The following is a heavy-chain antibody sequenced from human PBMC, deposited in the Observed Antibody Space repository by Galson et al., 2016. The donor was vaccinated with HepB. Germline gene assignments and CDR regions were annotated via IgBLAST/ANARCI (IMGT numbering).Heavy chain of an antibody. D-gene: IGHD4-17*01. CDR1: EFAFSSNW. J-gene: IGHJ4*02. CDR2: IKEDGSEE. CDR3: AKKWSYGDYSFFDY. V-gene: IGHV3-7*02. Sequence: SLRLSCAGSEFAFSSNWMIWVRQAPGKGLEWLANIKEDGSEEYYVGSVKGRFTISRDNAKNSLYLQMNRLRAEDTAVYYCAKKWSYGDYSFFDYWGQGTLVTVSS.